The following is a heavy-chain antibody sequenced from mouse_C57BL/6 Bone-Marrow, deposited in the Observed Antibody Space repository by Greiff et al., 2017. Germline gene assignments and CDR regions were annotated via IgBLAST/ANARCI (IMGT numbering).Heavy chain of an antibody. J-gene: IGHJ1*03. D-gene: IGHD2-5*01. CDR2: LYPGSGST. CDR3: ARPYYSNYWYFDV. Sequence: QVQLQQPGAELVKPGASVKMSCKASGYTFTSYWITWVKQRPGQGLEWIGDLYPGSGSTNYNEKFKSKATLTVDTSSSTAYMQLSSLTSADSAVYYGARPYYSNYWYFDVWGTGTTVTVSS. CDR1: GYTFTSYW. V-gene: IGHV1-55*01.